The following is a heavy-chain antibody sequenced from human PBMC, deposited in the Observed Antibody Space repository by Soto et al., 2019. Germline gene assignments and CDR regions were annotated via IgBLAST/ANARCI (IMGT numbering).Heavy chain of an antibody. CDR2: IFSNDEK. CDR3: ARIRGSSHLRDIVVVVAAIWYWFDP. D-gene: IGHD2-15*01. V-gene: IGHV2-26*01. J-gene: IGHJ5*02. CDR1: GFSLSNARMG. Sequence: SGPTLVNPTETLTLTCTVSGFSLSNARMGVSWIRQPPGKALEWLAHIFSNDEKSYSTSLKSRLTISKDTSKSQVVLTMTNMDPVDTATYYCARIRGSSHLRDIVVVVAAIWYWFDPWGQ.